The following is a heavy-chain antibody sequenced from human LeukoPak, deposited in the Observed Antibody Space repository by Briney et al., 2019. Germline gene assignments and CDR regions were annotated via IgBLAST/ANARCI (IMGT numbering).Heavy chain of an antibody. Sequence: GASLKVSCKASGCTFSSYAISWVRQAPGQGLEWMGGIIPIFGTANYAQKFQGRVTITADESTSTAYMELSSLRSDDTAVYYCARDTGRYCSGGSCYPNYWGQGTLVTVSS. J-gene: IGHJ4*02. V-gene: IGHV1-69*01. CDR3: ARDTGRYCSGGSCYPNY. CDR1: GCTFSSYA. D-gene: IGHD2-15*01. CDR2: IIPIFGTA.